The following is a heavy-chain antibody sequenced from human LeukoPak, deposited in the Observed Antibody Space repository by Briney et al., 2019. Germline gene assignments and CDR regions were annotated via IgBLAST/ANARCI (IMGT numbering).Heavy chain of an antibody. CDR3: ARSMYCSGGSCYPYPTDRLPLYAFDI. Sequence: ASVKVSCKASGYTFTGYYMHWVRQAPGQRLEWMGWINAGNGNTKYSQEFQGRVTITRDTSASTAYMELSSLRSEDMAVYYCARSMYCSGGSCYPYPTDRLPLYAFDIWGQGTMVTVSS. V-gene: IGHV1-3*03. CDR1: GYTFTGYY. D-gene: IGHD2-15*01. CDR2: INAGNGNT. J-gene: IGHJ3*02.